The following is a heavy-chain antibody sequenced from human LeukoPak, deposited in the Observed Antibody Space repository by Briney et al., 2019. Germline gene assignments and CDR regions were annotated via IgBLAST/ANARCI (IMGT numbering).Heavy chain of an antibody. J-gene: IGHJ6*02. V-gene: IGHV3-23*01. D-gene: IGHD3-3*01. CDR1: GLSFSTYA. Sequence: GGSLRLSCAASGLSFSTYAMHWVRQAPGKGLEWVSSISASGGSTYPADSVKGRFTISRDNSKNTVYLQMSSLRAEDTAVYYCAKGLQHTIFGVDVCGQGTTVIVSS. CDR2: ISASGGST. CDR3: AKGLQHTIFGVDV.